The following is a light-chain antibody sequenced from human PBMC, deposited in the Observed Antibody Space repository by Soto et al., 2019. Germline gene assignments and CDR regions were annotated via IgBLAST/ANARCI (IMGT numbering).Light chain of an antibody. CDR3: QQYETCSGT. Sequence: IHLTQAPSTLSASVGGTVTLTCRASQSVSGWLAWYQQKPGEAPKLLIYNASALPRGVPSRFSGSGSGTKFALTIASLQPDDFATYYCQQYETCSGTFGGGTKVDIK. J-gene: IGKJ4*02. CDR2: NAS. V-gene: IGKV1-5*01. CDR1: QSVSGW.